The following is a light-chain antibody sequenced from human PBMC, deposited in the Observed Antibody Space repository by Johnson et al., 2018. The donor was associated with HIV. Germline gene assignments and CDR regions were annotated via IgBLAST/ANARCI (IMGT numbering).Light chain of an antibody. Sequence: QSVLTQPPSVSAAAGQKVTISCSGSSSNIGNNYVSWYQQLPGTAPKLLIYENNKRPSGIPDRFSGSKSGTSATLGITGLQTGDEADYYCGTWDSSLSVYVFGTGTEVTV. CDR3: GTWDSSLSVYV. CDR2: ENN. V-gene: IGLV1-51*02. CDR1: SSNIGNNY. J-gene: IGLJ1*01.